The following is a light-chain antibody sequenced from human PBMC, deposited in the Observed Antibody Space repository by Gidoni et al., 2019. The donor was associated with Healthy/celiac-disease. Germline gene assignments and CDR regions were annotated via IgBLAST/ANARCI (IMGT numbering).Light chain of an antibody. CDR1: QSLLHSNGYND. CDR3: MQALQTPYT. CDR2: LGS. Sequence: DIVMTQSPLSLPVTPGEPASISCRSSQSLLHSNGYNDLDWYLQKPGQSQQLLIYLGSNRASGVPDRFSGSGSGTDLTLKISRVEAEDVGVYYCMQALQTPYTFGQGTKLEIK. J-gene: IGKJ2*01. V-gene: IGKV2-28*01.